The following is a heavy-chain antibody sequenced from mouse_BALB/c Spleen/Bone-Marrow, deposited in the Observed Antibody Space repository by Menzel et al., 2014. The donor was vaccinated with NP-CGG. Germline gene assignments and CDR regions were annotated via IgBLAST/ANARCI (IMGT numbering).Heavy chain of an antibody. CDR1: GFTFSGYT. Sequence: EVKLVESGGGLVQPGGSLKLSCAASGFTFSGYTMSWVRQTPEKRLEWVAYISNGGGSTYYPDTVKGRFTISRDNAKNTLYLQMSSLKSEDTAMYYCATGTFAYWGQGTLVTVSA. D-gene: IGHD4-1*01. CDR3: ATGTFAY. J-gene: IGHJ3*01. CDR2: ISNGGGST. V-gene: IGHV5-12-2*01.